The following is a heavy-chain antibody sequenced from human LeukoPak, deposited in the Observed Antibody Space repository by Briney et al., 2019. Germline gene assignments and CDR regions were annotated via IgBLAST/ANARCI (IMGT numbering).Heavy chain of an antibody. CDR1: GFAFNSYW. V-gene: IGHV3-7*01. CDR3: ARDANYYDSRGENYFNY. J-gene: IGHJ4*02. D-gene: IGHD3-22*01. CDR2: INRDGSDT. Sequence: PGASLRLSCAASGFAFNSYWMSWVRRAPGKGLEWVANINRDGSDTYYVEFVKGRFTISRDNDKSSLYLQLNSLRVEDTAVYYCARDANYYDSRGENYFNYWGQGTLVTVSS.